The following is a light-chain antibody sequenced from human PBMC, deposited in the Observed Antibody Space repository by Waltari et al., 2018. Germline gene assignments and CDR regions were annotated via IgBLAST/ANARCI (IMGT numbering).Light chain of an antibody. CDR3: AAGDDSLNGWV. J-gene: IGLJ3*02. Sequence: QSVLTQSPSASGTPGQWVTITCSGSSPNIGRNPANWYKQVPGTAPKLLISTNNQRPSGVPDRFSGSKSGTSGSLAICGRQSEDDADYFCAAGDDSLNGWVFVGGTKLSVL. CDR2: TNN. CDR1: SPNIGRNP. V-gene: IGLV1-44*01.